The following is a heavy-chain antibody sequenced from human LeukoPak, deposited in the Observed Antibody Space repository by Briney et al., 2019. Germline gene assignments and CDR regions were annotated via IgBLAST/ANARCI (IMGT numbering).Heavy chain of an antibody. Sequence: PGASVTVSCKASGYTFTSYGISWVRQAPGQGLEWMGWISAYNGNTNYAQKLQGRVTVTTDTSTSTAYMELRSLRSDDTAVYYCASSTYYDFWSGYAFDIWGQGTMVTVSS. CDR2: ISAYNGNT. CDR1: GYTFTSYG. CDR3: ASSTYYDFWSGYAFDI. D-gene: IGHD3-3*01. J-gene: IGHJ3*02. V-gene: IGHV1-18*01.